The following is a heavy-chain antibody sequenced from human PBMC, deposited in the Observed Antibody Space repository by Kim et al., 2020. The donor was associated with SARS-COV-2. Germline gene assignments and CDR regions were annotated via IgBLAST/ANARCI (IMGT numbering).Heavy chain of an antibody. CDR1: GFTFSSYA. V-gene: IGHV3-23*03. D-gene: IGHD1-26*01. J-gene: IGHJ4*02. CDR2: VYSGGSVT. Sequence: GGSLRLSCAGAGFTFSSYAMSWARQAPGKGLEWVATVYSGGSVTHYADSLKGRFTISRDDSKNTLYLQMNSLRAEDTAVYYCAKDLGGSLDYWGQGTLVTVSS. CDR3: AKDLGGSLDY.